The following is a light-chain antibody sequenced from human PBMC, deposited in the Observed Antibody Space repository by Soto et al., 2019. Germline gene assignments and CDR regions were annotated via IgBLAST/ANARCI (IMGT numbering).Light chain of an antibody. V-gene: IGKV1-33*01. J-gene: IGKJ4*01. CDR1: QDISNY. CDR3: QQYDNRPPALT. Sequence: DIQMTQSPSSLSASVGDRVTITCQASQDISNYLNWYQQKPGKAPKLLIYDASNLETGVPSRFSGSGSGTDFTFTISSLQPEDIATYYSQQYDNRPPALTFGGGTKVELK. CDR2: DAS.